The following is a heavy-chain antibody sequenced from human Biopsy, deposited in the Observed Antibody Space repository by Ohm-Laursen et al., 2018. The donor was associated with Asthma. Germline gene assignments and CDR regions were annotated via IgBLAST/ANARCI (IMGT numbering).Heavy chain of an antibody. Sequence: SDTLPLTCTVSGVSISSDYWSWIRQPPGKGLEWIGHIYYSGSTNYQPSLKSRVTISVDTSKNQFSLKLRSVTAADAAVYYRARGISRVTGLFDHFDSWGQGTLVTVSS. J-gene: IGHJ4*02. CDR2: IYYSGST. D-gene: IGHD2-21*02. CDR3: ARGISRVTGLFDHFDS. CDR1: GVSISSDY. V-gene: IGHV4-59*07.